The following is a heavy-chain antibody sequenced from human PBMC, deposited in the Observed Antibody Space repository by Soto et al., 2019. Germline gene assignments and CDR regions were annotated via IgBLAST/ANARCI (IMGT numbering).Heavy chain of an antibody. Sequence: ASVKVSCKASGYTFSSYFISWVRQAPGQGLEWMGGISANNGNTNYAQKFQGRVTMTTDESTSTAYMELSSLRSEDTAVYYCARRMVFRGHYYFDYWGQGTLVTVSS. CDR1: GYTFSSYF. CDR2: ISANNGNT. V-gene: IGHV1-18*01. CDR3: ARRMVFRGHYYFDY. D-gene: IGHD2-15*01. J-gene: IGHJ4*02.